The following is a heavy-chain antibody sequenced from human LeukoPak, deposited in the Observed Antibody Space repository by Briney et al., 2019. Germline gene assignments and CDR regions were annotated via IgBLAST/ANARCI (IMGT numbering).Heavy chain of an antibody. CDR2: INPNSGGT. V-gene: IGHV1-2*02. Sequence: ASVKVSCKASGYTFTGYYMHWVRQAPGQGLEWMGWINPNSGGTNYAQKFQGRVTITRDTSISTAYMELSRLRSDDTAVYYCARDSGDGYNFYFDYWGQGTLVTVSS. CDR3: ARDSGDGYNFYFDY. J-gene: IGHJ4*02. CDR1: GYTFTGYY. D-gene: IGHD5-24*01.